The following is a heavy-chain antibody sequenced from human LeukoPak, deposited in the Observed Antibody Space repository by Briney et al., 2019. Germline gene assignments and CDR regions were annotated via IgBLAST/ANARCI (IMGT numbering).Heavy chain of an antibody. CDR3: ARAPRVGALFDY. D-gene: IGHD1-26*01. CDR2: IYYSGST. Sequence: SETLSLTCTVSGGSISSYYWGWIRQPPGKGLEWIGYIYYSGSTNYNPSLKSRVTISVDTSKNQFSLKLSSVTAADTAVYYCARAPRVGALFDYWGQGTLVTVSS. CDR1: GGSISSYY. V-gene: IGHV4-59*01. J-gene: IGHJ4*02.